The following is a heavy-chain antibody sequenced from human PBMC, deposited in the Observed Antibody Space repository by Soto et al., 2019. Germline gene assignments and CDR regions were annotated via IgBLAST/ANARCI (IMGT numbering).Heavy chain of an antibody. Sequence: QVQLRESGPGLVKPSETLSLTCTVSGGSISSYYWSWIRQPPGKGLEWIGYIYYSGSTNYNPSLKSRVTISVDTSKNQFSLKLSSVTAADTAVYYCAAVGYYYYGMDVWGQGTTVTVSS. CDR3: AAVGYYYYGMDV. CDR1: GGSISSYY. CDR2: IYYSGST. J-gene: IGHJ6*02. V-gene: IGHV4-59*01.